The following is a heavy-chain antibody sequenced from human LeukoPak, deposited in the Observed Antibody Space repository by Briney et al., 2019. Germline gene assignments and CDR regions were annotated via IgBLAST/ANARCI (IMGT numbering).Heavy chain of an antibody. CDR3: ARRIHYYRTGGYFFDS. V-gene: IGHV3-7*03. CDR1: GFTFSTFW. J-gene: IGHJ4*02. CDR2: IKHDGSDE. Sequence: GGSLRLSCAASGFTFSTFWMSWVRQAPGKGLEWVANIKHDGSDEYYVDSMKGRFTISRDNAKNSLYLQMSNLRAEDTAVYYCARRIHYYRTGGYFFDSWGQGTLLTVSS. D-gene: IGHD3-22*01.